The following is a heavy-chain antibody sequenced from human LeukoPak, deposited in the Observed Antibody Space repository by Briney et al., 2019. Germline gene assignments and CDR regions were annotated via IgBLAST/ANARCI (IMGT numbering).Heavy chain of an antibody. CDR1: GYTFTDYF. V-gene: IGHV1-2*02. J-gene: IGHJ4*02. CDR3: ARDLSTSPHWELDY. CDR2: INPNSGGT. Sequence: ASVKVSCKASGYTFTDYFTHWVRQAPGQGLEWMGWINPNSGGTKYAQQFQGRVTLTRDTSIATAYMELSTLRSGDTAVYYCARDLSTSPHWELDYWGQGTLVTVSS. D-gene: IGHD1-1*01.